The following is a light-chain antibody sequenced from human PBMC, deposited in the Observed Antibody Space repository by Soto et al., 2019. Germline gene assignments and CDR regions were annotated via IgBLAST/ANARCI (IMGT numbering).Light chain of an antibody. CDR3: SSYTSSTAYI. V-gene: IGLV2-14*03. CDR2: DVS. J-gene: IGLJ1*01. CDR1: SSDVGTYNY. Sequence: QSALTQPASVSGSPGQSITISCSGTSSDVGTYNYVSWYQQHPGKAPKLIIYDVSTRPSGISNRFSGSKSGDTASLTISGLQAEDEAMYFCSSYTSSTAYIFGTGTKVTVL.